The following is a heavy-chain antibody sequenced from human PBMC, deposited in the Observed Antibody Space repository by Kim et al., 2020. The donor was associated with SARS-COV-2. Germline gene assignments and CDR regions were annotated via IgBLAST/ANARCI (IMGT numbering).Heavy chain of an antibody. V-gene: IGHV3-30*18. CDR2: ISYDGSNK. D-gene: IGHD5-12*01. CDR3: AKDAWSGYDFVWVFDY. Sequence: GVSLRLSCAASGFTFSSYGMHWVRQAPGKGLEWVAVISYDGSNKYYADSVKGRFTISRDNSKNTLYLQMNSLRAEDTAVYYCAKDAWSGYDFVWVFDYWGQGTLVTVSS. CDR1: GFTFSSYG. J-gene: IGHJ4*02.